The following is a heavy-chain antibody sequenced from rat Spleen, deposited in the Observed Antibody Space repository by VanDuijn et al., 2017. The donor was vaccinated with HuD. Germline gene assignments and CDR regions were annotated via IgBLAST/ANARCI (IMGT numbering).Heavy chain of an antibody. V-gene: IGHV3-1*01. CDR3: ARDNSGYWYFDF. Sequence: EVQLQESGPGLVKPSQSLSLTCSVTGYSITSNYWGWIRKFPGNKMEWMGYISYSGSTSYNPSLKSRISITRETSKKKFFLQLNSVTTEDTATYYCARDNSGYWYFDFWGPGTMVTVSS. J-gene: IGHJ1*01. CDR1: GYSITSNY. CDR2: ISYSGST. D-gene: IGHD1-10*01.